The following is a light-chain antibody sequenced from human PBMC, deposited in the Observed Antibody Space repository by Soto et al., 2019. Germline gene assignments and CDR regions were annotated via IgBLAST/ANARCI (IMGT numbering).Light chain of an antibody. J-gene: IGKJ1*01. CDR3: QQYNIYSRT. CDR2: GAS. CDR1: QRISNW. V-gene: IGKV1-5*01. Sequence: DIQMTQSPSTLSTSVGDRVTITCRASQRISNWLAWYQQKPGKAPNLLIYGASRLEIGVPSRFSGSGSGTEFTLTISSLQPDDFATYYCQQYNIYSRTFGQGTKVDIK.